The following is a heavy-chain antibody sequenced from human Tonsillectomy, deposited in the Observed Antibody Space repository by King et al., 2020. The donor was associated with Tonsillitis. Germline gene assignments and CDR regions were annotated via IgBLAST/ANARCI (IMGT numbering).Heavy chain of an antibody. CDR3: ARKESSSWYGDDY. D-gene: IGHD6-13*01. CDR1: GYSFTSYC. Sequence: VQLVQSGAEVKNPGESLKISCKGSGYSFTSYCIGWVRQMPGKGLEWMGIIYPGESDTRYSPSFQGQVTISADTSISTAYLQWSSLKASDTAMYYCARKESSSWYGDDYWGQGTLVTVSS. CDR2: IYPGESDT. J-gene: IGHJ4*02. V-gene: IGHV5-51*03.